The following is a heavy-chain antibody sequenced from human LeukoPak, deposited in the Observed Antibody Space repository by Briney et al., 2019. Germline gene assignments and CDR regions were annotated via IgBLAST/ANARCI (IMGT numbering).Heavy chain of an antibody. CDR1: GRTFTSYA. D-gene: IGHD1-26*01. CDR2: IIPISGTA. Sequence: GASVKVSCKASGRTFTSYAISWVRQAPGQGLEGMGGIIPISGTANYAQKFQGRVTITTDESTSTAYMELSSLRSEDTAVYYCARLAQWEPNDYWGQGTLVTVSS. J-gene: IGHJ4*02. V-gene: IGHV1-69*05. CDR3: ARLAQWEPNDY.